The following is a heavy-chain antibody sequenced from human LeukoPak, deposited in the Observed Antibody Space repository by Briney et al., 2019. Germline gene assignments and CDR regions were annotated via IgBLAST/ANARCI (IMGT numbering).Heavy chain of an antibody. CDR3: ARVSYDFWSGYSNFGY. CDR1: GGSISSGGYY. Sequence: PSETLSLTCTVSGGSISSGGYYWSWIRQHPGKGLEWIGYIYYSGSTYYNPSLKSRVTISVDTSKNQFSLKLSSVTAADTAVYYCARVSYDFWSGYSNFGYWGQGTLVTVSS. J-gene: IGHJ4*02. V-gene: IGHV4-31*03. CDR2: IYYSGST. D-gene: IGHD3-3*01.